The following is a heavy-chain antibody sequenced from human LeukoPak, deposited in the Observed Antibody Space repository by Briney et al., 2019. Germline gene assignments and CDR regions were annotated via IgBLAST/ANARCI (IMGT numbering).Heavy chain of an antibody. V-gene: IGHV4-34*01. D-gene: IGHD3-10*01. CDR2: INHSGST. Sequence: SETLSLTCAVYGGSFSGYYWSWIRQPPGKGLEWIGEINHSGSTNYNPSLKSRVTISVDTSKNQFSLKLSSVTAADTAVYYCASGQGSGSYYKSRPFDYWGQGTLVTVSS. CDR3: ASGQGSGSYYKSRPFDY. J-gene: IGHJ4*02. CDR1: GGSFSGYY.